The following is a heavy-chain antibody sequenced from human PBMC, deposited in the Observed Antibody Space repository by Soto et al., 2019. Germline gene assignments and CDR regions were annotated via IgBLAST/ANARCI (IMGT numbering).Heavy chain of an antibody. J-gene: IGHJ4*02. CDR1: GFSLGTSGVG. Sequence: QITLKESGPPQVKPTQTLTLTCTFSGFSLGTSGVGVGWIRQPPGKALEWLAVIYWDGDKRYSPSLKSRLTITEGTSKNQVVLTMTNIDAVDPATYYCAHRRGDSFAPTSSYTVDYWGQGTLVNVSS. D-gene: IGHD5-12*01. V-gene: IGHV2-5*02. CDR3: AHRRGDSFAPTSSYTVDY. CDR2: IYWDGDK.